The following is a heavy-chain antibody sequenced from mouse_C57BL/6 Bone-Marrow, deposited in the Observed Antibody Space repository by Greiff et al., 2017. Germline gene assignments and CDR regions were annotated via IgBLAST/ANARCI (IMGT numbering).Heavy chain of an antibody. CDR2: IRLKSDNYAT. CDR3: TFHYYGPSTRYFDV. Sequence: EVKLVESGGGLVQPGGSMKLSCVASGFTFSNYWMNWVRQSPEKGLEWVAQIRLKSDNYATHYAESVKGRFTISRDDSKSSVYLQMNNLRAEDTGIYYCTFHYYGPSTRYFDVWGTGTTVTVSS. D-gene: IGHD1-1*01. V-gene: IGHV6-3*01. J-gene: IGHJ1*03. CDR1: GFTFSNYW.